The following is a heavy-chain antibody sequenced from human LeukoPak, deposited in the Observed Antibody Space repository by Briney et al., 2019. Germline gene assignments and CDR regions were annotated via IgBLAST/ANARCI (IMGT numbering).Heavy chain of an antibody. V-gene: IGHV3-7*01. CDR1: GFTFSNYW. CDR3: ARGLNTSPGIDY. J-gene: IGHJ4*02. Sequence: GGSLRLSCAASGFTFSNYWISSVRQALGKGLEWGANMKEEGSQKYYVESVRGRFTVSRDNAKNSVYLQVSSLRDADTGVYYCARGLNTSPGIDYWGQGTLVTVSS. CDR2: MKEEGSQK. D-gene: IGHD3-16*01.